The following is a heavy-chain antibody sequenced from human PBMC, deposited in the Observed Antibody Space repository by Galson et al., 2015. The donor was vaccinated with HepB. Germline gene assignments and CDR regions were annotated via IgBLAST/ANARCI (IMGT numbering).Heavy chain of an antibody. CDR2: IKSKSDGGTT. V-gene: IGHV3-15*01. CDR3: TTDIGQYGMDV. CDR1: GLTFSNAW. Sequence: SLRLSCAASGLTFSNAWMSWVRQAPEKGLEWVGRIKSKSDGGTTDYAAPVKGRFTISRDDSKNTFYLQMNSLRIEDTAVYYCTTDIGQYGMDVWGQGTTVSVS. D-gene: IGHD1-26*01. J-gene: IGHJ6*02.